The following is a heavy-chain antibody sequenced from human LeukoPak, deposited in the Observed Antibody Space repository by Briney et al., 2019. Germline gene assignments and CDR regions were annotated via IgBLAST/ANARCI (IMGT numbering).Heavy chain of an antibody. CDR1: GGSISSSSYY. CDR2: IYYSGST. J-gene: IGHJ6*02. CDR3: ARRASSSWYYYYGMDV. D-gene: IGHD6-13*01. V-gene: IGHV4-39*01. Sequence: SETLSLTCTVSGGSISSSSYYWGWIRQPPGKGLEWIGSIYYSGSTYYNPSLKSRVTISVDTSKNQFSLKLSSVTAADTAVYYCARRASSSWYYYYGMDVWGQGTTVTVPS.